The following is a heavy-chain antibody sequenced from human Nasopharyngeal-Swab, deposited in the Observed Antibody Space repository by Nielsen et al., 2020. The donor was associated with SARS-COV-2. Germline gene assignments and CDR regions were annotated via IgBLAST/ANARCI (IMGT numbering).Heavy chain of an antibody. CDR1: GFTFSSYW. V-gene: IGHV3-7*01. J-gene: IGHJ4*02. CDR3: ARGSRGNSFRWVLGKTPAYYFDY. D-gene: IGHD4-23*01. Sequence: GESLKISCAASGFTFSSYWMSWVRQAPGKGLEWVANIKQDGSEKYYVDSVKGRFTISRDNAKNSLYLQMNSLRAEDTAVYYCARGSRGNSFRWVLGKTPAYYFDYWGQGTLVTVSS. CDR2: IKQDGSEK.